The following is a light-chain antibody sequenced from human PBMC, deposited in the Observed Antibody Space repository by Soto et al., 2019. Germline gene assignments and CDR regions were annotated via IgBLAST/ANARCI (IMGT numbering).Light chain of an antibody. CDR2: GTS. Sequence: ETVLTQSPGTLSLSPGERATLSCRASQSVSSSSLAWYQQRPGQAPRLLIYGTSSRATGIPDRFSGSGSGTDFTLTISRLEPEDFAVYFCQRYGSSPLITFGQGTLLEI. J-gene: IGKJ5*01. V-gene: IGKV3-20*01. CDR3: QRYGSSPLIT. CDR1: QSVSSSS.